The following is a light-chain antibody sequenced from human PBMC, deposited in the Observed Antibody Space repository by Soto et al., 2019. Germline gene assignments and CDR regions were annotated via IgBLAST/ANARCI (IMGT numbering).Light chain of an antibody. J-gene: IGKJ2*01. CDR2: WAS. V-gene: IGKV4-1*01. CDR1: RRLLSFSNNKNY. Sequence: DIVMTQSPDSLTVSLGERATINCRSSRRLLSFSNNKNYLSWYQRKPGQPPKLLIYWASTRESGVPDRFTGSGSGTDFTLTISSLQAEDVAVYYCQQNYGAPYTFGQGTNLEIK. CDR3: QQNYGAPYT.